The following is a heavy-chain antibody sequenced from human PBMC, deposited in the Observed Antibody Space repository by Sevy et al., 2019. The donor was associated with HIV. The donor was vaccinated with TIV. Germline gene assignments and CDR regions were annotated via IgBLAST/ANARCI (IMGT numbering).Heavy chain of an antibody. V-gene: IGHV4-39*01. Sequence: SETLSLTCSVSGGSISSSSYYWGWIRQPPWKGLEWIGSIYYSGSTYYNPSLKSRVTISVDTSKNQFSLKLSSVTAADTAVYYCARHAHITMIVTWGQGTLVTVSS. CDR3: ARHAHITMIVT. D-gene: IGHD3-22*01. J-gene: IGHJ5*02. CDR2: IYYSGST. CDR1: GGSISSSSYY.